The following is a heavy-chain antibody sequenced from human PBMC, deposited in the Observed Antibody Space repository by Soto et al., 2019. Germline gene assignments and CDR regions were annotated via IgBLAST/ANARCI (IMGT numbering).Heavy chain of an antibody. CDR1: GGSISSYY. D-gene: IGHD2-15*01. CDR2: IYYSGST. V-gene: IGHV4-59*01. J-gene: IGHJ4*02. Sequence: QVQLQEAGPGLVKPSETLSLTCTVSGGSISSYYWSWIRQPPGKGLEWIGYIYYSGSTNYNPSLKSRVTISVDTSKNQFSLKLSSVNAADTAVYYCARVSLYCSGGSCYEGAYYFDYWGQGTLVTVSS. CDR3: ARVSLYCSGGSCYEGAYYFDY.